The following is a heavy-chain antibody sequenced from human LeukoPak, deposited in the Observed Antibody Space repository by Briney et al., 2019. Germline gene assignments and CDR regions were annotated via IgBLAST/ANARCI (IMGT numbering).Heavy chain of an antibody. J-gene: IGHJ4*02. CDR2: IYYRGNT. V-gene: IGHV4-59*08. CDR3: ARRFPAEGSFWD. CDR1: GASIRSYY. Sequence: SETLSLTCTVSGASIRSYYWSWIRQPPGKGLEWIGYIYYRGNTKYNPSLKSRVTISVDMSKNQFSLKLSSVTAADTAVYYCARRFPAEGSFWDWGQGTQVTVSS. D-gene: IGHD1-26*01.